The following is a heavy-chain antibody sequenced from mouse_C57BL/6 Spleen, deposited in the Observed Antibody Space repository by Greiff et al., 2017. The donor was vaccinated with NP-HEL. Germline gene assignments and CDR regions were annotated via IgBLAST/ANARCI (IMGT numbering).Heavy chain of an antibody. CDR1: GYTFTSYW. CDR3: ARDYYGNGWFDY. Sequence: QVHVKQPGAELVMPGASVKLSCKASGYTFTSYWMHWVKQRPGQGLEWIGEIDPSDSYTNYNQKFKGKSTLTVDKSSSTAYMQLSSLTSEDSAVYYCARDYYGNGWFDYWGQGTTLTVSS. CDR2: IDPSDSYT. V-gene: IGHV1-69*01. J-gene: IGHJ2*01. D-gene: IGHD2-1*01.